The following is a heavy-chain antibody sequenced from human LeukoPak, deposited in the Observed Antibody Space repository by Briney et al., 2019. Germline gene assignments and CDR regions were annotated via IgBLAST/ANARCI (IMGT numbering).Heavy chain of an antibody. Sequence: GGSLRLSCAASGFTFSSYWMSWVRQAPGKGLEWVASIKQDGSEKYYVDSVKGRFTISRDNAKNSLYLQMNSLRAEDTAVYYCARALWAWIKDAFDIWGQGTMVTVSS. CDR3: ARALWAWIKDAFDI. CDR1: GFTFSSYW. D-gene: IGHD5-12*01. CDR2: IKQDGSEK. V-gene: IGHV3-7*03. J-gene: IGHJ3*02.